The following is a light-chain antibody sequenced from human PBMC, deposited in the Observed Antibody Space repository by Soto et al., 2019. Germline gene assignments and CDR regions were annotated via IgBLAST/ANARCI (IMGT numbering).Light chain of an antibody. CDR1: QSISSY. CDR3: QQYNSSTWT. Sequence: DLEMSQSPSSLSASLGDRVTIPCRARQSISSYLNWYQQKPGKAPKLLIYAASSLQSGVPSRFSGSGSGTDFTLTISSLQFEDFAVYYCQQYNSSTWTFGQGTKVDIK. J-gene: IGKJ1*01. CDR2: AAS. V-gene: IGKV1-39*01.